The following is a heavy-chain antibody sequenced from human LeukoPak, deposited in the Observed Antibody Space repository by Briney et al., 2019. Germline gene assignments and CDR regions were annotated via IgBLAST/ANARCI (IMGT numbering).Heavy chain of an antibody. CDR3: ARDPALVVKIVATRRGYFDY. D-gene: IGHD2-15*01. J-gene: IGHJ4*02. CDR1: GFSFDEYD. CDR2: LTWNGCAT. Sequence: GGSLRLFCAASGFSFDEYDMRWVRQVPGKGLVWVAGLTWNGCATVYADSVKGRFTISRENAKNSLYRTMNRVRADDTRLYLVARDPALVVKIVATRRGYFDYGGQGILVSVSS. V-gene: IGHV3-20*04.